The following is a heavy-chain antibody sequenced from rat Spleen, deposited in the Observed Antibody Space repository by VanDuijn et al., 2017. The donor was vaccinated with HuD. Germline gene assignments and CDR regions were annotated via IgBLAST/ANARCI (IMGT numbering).Heavy chain of an antibody. Sequence: EVQLVESGGGLVQPGRSLKLSCAASGFTFSNYGTLWIRQTPTMGLEWVASISPSGGSSYYRDSVKGRFTISRDNAKSTLYLQMDSLKSEDTATYYCVSHGTRVSRFAYWGQGTLVTVSS. CDR3: VSHGTRVSRFAY. V-gene: IGHV5-19*01. D-gene: IGHD1-4*01. J-gene: IGHJ3*01. CDR1: GFTFSNYG. CDR2: ISPSGGSS.